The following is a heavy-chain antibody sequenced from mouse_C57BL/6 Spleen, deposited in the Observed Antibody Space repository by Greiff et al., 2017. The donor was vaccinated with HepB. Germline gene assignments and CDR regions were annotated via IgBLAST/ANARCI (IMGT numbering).Heavy chain of an antibody. J-gene: IGHJ3*01. CDR2: IWSDGST. CDR3: ARLDSSGYDWFAY. CDR1: GFSLTSYG. D-gene: IGHD3-2*02. Sequence: QVQLQQSGPGLVAPSQSLSITCTVSGFSLTSYGVHWVRQPPGKGLEWLVVIWSDGSTTYNSALKSRLTISKDNSKSQVFLKMNSLQTDDNSMYYCARLDSSGYDWFAYWGQGTLVTVSA. V-gene: IGHV2-6*03.